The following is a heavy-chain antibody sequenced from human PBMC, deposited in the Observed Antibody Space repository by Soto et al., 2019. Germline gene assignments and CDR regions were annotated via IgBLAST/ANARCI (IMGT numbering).Heavy chain of an antibody. J-gene: IGHJ4*02. CDR2: ISAYNANT. V-gene: IGHV1-18*01. Sequence: ASVKVSCKASGYMFISYGINWVLRAPGQGLEWMGWISAYNANTKYAQNLQGRVTMTTDTSTSTAYMEMRSLRSDDTAVYYCARDLDGSGSYYTDYWGPGTLVTVSS. CDR3: ARDLDGSGSYYTDY. D-gene: IGHD3-10*01. CDR1: GYMFISYG.